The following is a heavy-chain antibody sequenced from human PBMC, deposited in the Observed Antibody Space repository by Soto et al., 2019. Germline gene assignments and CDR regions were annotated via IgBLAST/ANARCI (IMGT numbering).Heavy chain of an antibody. CDR1: GFSLSSPAVG. J-gene: IGHJ4*02. D-gene: IGHD6-13*01. CDR2: IYWDDDK. CDR3: AHGSGWLSDY. Sequence: QITLRESGTTLVQPTQPLTLTCNFSGFSLSSPAVGVNWIRQPPGKAPEWLALIYWDDDKRYNPSLKSRLTITKDTSKNQVVLTMTNMDPVDTATYYCAHGSGWLSDYWGQGTRVTVSS. V-gene: IGHV2-5*02.